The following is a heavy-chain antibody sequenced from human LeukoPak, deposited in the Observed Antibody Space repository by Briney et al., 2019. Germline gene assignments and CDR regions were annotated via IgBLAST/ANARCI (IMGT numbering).Heavy chain of an antibody. CDR3: ARDRYFDY. CDR2: IYYGGDT. D-gene: IGHD1-14*01. V-gene: IGHV4-59*12. CDR1: GGSISSYY. Sequence: SETLSLTCTVSGGSISSYYWSWIRQPPGKGLEWIGYIYYGGDTNYNPSLKSRVTMSVDTSKNQFSLKLSSVTAADTAVYYCARDRYFDYWGQGTLVTVSS. J-gene: IGHJ4*02.